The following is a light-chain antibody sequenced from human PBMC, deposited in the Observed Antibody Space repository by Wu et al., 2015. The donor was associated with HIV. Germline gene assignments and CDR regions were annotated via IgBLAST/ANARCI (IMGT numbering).Light chain of an antibody. V-gene: IGKV1-39*01. CDR3: QQLNSFPLT. J-gene: IGKJ5*01. CDR1: QDIFTY. CDR2: DAS. Sequence: DIQMTQSPPSLSASAGDRVNITCRASQDIFTYLAWYQQTPGKAPRVLIYDASTLQSGVSSRFSGSGSGADFTLTISGLQREDFAVYFCQQLNSFPLTFGQGSRLEI.